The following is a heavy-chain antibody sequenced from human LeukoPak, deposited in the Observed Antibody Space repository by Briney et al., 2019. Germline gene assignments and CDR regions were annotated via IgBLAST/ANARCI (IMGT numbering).Heavy chain of an antibody. CDR1: GGSVSSGSYY. J-gene: IGHJ4*02. Sequence: SETLSLTCTVSGGSVSSGSYYWSWIRQPPGKGLEWIGYIYYSGSTNYNPSLKSRVTISVDTSKNKFSLKLSSVTAADTAVYYCARVGSGSSHDYWGQGTLVTVSS. CDR3: ARVGSGSSHDY. D-gene: IGHD3-10*01. V-gene: IGHV4-61*01. CDR2: IYYSGST.